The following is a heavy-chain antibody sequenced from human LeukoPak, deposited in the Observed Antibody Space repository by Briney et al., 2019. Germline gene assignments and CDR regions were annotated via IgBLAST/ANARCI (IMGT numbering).Heavy chain of an antibody. CDR1: GFTFSSYA. V-gene: IGHV3-23*01. J-gene: IGHJ4*02. CDR2: ISGSGGST. Sequence: PGGSLRLSCAASGFTFSSYAMSWVRQAPGKGLEWVSAISGSGGSTYYADSVKGRFTISRDNSKNTLYLQMNSLKTEDTAVYYCTRRGWDQYDGLRNYWGQGTLVTVSS. CDR3: TRRGWDQYDGLRNY. D-gene: IGHD3-16*01.